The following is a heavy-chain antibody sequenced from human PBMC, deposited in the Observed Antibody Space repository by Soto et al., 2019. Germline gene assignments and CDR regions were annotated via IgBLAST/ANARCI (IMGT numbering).Heavy chain of an antibody. CDR3: AHAFRWTSWPDDSFDV. V-gene: IGHV2-5*02. D-gene: IGHD2-2*01. Sequence: QITLKESGPTLVKPTQTLTLTCIFSGFSFSADGVGVGWIRQPPGKALQWLALIFWDDDTRYSPSLKGRLTITKDTSKNQVVLTMTNMDPVDTATYYCAHAFRWTSWPDDSFDVWGQGTVVTVSS. CDR2: IFWDDDT. CDR1: GFSFSADGVG. J-gene: IGHJ3*01.